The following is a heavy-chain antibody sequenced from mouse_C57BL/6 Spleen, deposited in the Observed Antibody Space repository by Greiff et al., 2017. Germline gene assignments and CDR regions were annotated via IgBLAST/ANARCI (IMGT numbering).Heavy chain of an antibody. CDR3: VREPGSSYLMDY. CDR2: IRSKSSNYAT. CDR1: GFTFNTYA. D-gene: IGHD1-1*01. V-gene: IGHV10-3*01. Sequence: DVMLVESGGGLVQPKGSLKLSCAASGFTFNTYAMHWVRQAPGKGLEWVARIRSKSSNYATYYADSVKDRFTISRDDSQSMLYLQMNNLKTEDTAMYYCVREPGSSYLMDYWGQGTSVTVSS. J-gene: IGHJ4*01.